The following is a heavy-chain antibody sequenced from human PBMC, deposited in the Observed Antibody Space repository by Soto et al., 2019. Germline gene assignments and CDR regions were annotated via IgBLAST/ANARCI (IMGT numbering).Heavy chain of an antibody. D-gene: IGHD3-22*01. Sequence: GGSLRLSCAASGFTFSNYAMNWVRQAPGKGQEWVSTISGRGGSTYYADSVKGRFTISRDNSKNILYLQMNSLRAEDAAVYYCAKATMTLVVIRLDSWGQGTLVTVSS. CDR2: ISGRGGST. V-gene: IGHV3-23*01. CDR1: GFTFSNYA. CDR3: AKATMTLVVIRLDS. J-gene: IGHJ4*02.